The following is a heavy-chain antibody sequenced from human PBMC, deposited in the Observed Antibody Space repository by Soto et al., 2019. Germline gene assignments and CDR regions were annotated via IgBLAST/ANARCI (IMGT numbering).Heavy chain of an antibody. J-gene: IGHJ4*02. CDR3: ARDRGRFLEWLPPFDY. CDR1: GGSISSYY. V-gene: IGHV4-59*12. CDR2: IYYSGST. D-gene: IGHD3-3*01. Sequence: SETLSLTCTVSGGSISSYYWSWIRQPPGKGLEWIGYIYYSGSTNYNPSLKSRVTISVDTSKNQFSLKLSSVTAADTAVYYCARDRGRFLEWLPPFDYWGQGTLVTVSS.